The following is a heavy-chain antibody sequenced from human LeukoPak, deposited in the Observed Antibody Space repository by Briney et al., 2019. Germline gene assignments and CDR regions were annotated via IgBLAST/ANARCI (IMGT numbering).Heavy chain of an antibody. CDR2: IKQDGSDK. D-gene: IGHD1-1*01. V-gene: IGHV3-7*03. CDR1: GFTFSNYW. Sequence: GSLRLSCAVSGFTFSNYWMTWVRQAPGKGLEWVANIKQDGSDKYYVDSVKGRFTISRDNAKKPLSLQMNSLRAEDTAIYLCVRNWVSTLQNSYDNLLDYWGQGTLVTVSS. CDR3: VRNWVSTLQNSYDNLLDY. J-gene: IGHJ4*02.